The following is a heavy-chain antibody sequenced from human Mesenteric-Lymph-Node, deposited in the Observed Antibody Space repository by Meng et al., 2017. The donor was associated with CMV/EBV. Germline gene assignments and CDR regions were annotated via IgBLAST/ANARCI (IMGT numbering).Heavy chain of an antibody. CDR3: ARGTWAAAPSDY. CDR1: GYSISSGYY. Sequence: SETLSLTCTVSGYSISSGYYWCWIRQPPVKGLEFIWYIYYSGNTNYNPSLMSRVTISLDTSKNHISLKLSSVTDADTAVYYCARGTWAAAPSDYWGQGILVTVSS. J-gene: IGHJ4*02. CDR2: IYYSGNT. V-gene: IGHV4-61*03. D-gene: IGHD6-13*01.